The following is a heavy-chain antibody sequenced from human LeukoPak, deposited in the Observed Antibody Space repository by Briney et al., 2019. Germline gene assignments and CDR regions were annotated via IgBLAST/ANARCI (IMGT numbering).Heavy chain of an antibody. J-gene: IGHJ4*02. CDR1: GYTFTSYD. Sequence: ASVKVSCKASGYTFTSYDINWVRQATGQGPEWMGWMNPNSGNTGYAQKFQGRVTMTRNTSISTAYMELSSLRSEDTAVYYCAREMARYCSGGSSWGQGTLVTVSS. D-gene: IGHD2-15*01. V-gene: IGHV1-8*01. CDR3: AREMARYCSGGSS. CDR2: MNPNSGNT.